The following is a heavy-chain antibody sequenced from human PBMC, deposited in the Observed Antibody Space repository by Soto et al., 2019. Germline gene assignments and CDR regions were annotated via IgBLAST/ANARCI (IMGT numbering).Heavy chain of an antibody. Sequence: QVQLVESGGGVVQPGRSLRLSCAASGFPFSSYAFHWVRQAPGKGLEWVALISYDGSRISYADSVKGRFTISRDKSTTTVYLQMSSLRLEDTAVYFCAKDLLRGVIIRAFDFWAQGTLVTVSS. D-gene: IGHD3-10*01. V-gene: IGHV3-30*18. CDR1: GFPFSSYA. J-gene: IGHJ4*02. CDR2: ISYDGSRI. CDR3: AKDLLRGVIIRAFDF.